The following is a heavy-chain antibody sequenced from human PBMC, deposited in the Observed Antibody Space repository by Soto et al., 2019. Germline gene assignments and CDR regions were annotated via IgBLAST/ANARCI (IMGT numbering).Heavy chain of an antibody. J-gene: IGHJ3*02. CDR2: IYYSGST. CDR3: ARGGDAFDI. D-gene: IGHD3-10*01. Sequence: SETLSLTCTVSGGYISSYDLSWIRQPPGKGLEWIGYIYYSGSTNYNPSLKSRVTISVDTSKNQFSLKLSSVTAADTAVYYCARGGDAFDIWGQGTMVTVSS. CDR1: GGYISSYD. V-gene: IGHV4-59*01.